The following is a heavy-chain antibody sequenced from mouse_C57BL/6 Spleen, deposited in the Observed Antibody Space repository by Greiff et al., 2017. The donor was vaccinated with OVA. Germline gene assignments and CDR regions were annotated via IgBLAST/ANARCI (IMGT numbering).Heavy chain of an antibody. CDR3: ARSCYGSSFWIAY. CDR2: IDPSDSET. CDR1: GYTFTSYW. V-gene: IGHV1-52*01. J-gene: IGHJ3*01. D-gene: IGHD1-1*01. Sequence: QVQLQQPGAELVRPGSSVKLSCKASGYTFTSYWMHWVKQRPIQGLEWIGNIDPSDSETHYNQKFKDKATLTVDKSSSTAYMQLSSLTSEDSAVYYCARSCYGSSFWIAYWGQGTLVTVSA.